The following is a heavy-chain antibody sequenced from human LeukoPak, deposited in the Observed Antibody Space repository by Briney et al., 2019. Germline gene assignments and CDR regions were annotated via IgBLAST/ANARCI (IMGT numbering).Heavy chain of an antibody. V-gene: IGHV3-66*02. J-gene: IGHJ6*03. CDR1: GFTVSSNY. CDR3: ATSLGLEDPYYYYYMDV. Sequence: GGSLRLSCAASGFTVSSNYMNWVRQAPGKGLEWVSVISGNGRTFYADSLKGRFTISRDNSKNTLYLQMNSLRAGDTAVYYCATSLGLEDPYYYYYMDVWGKGTTVTVSS. CDR2: ISGNGRT. D-gene: IGHD1-1*01.